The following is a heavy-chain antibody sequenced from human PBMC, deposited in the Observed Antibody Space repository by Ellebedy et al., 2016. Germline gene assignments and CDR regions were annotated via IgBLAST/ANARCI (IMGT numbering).Heavy chain of an antibody. CDR2: LYWDDDK. CDR1: GFSLSTSGMG. J-gene: IGHJ4*02. D-gene: IGHD1-20*01. Sequence: SGPTLVXPTPTLTLTCTFSGFSLSTSGMGVGSIRQPPGKALEWLALLYWDDDKRYSPSLKGRLTITKDTSKSQVVLTMTNVDPLDTATYYCAHATLYNWNLDSWGQGTLVTVSS. V-gene: IGHV2-5*02. CDR3: AHATLYNWNLDS.